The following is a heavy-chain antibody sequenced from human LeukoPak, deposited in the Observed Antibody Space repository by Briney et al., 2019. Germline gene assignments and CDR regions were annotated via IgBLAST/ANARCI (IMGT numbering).Heavy chain of an antibody. CDR2: IYYSGST. CDR3: ASGAYCGGDCFMPYYYYYYMDV. J-gene: IGHJ6*03. Sequence: SETLSLTCTVSGGSISSYYWSWLRQPPGKGLEWIGYIYYSGSTNYNPFLKSRVTISVDTSKNQFSLKLSSVTAADTAVYYCASGAYCGGDCFMPYYYYYYMDVWGKGTTVTVSS. CDR1: GGSISSYY. D-gene: IGHD2-21*01. V-gene: IGHV4-59*01.